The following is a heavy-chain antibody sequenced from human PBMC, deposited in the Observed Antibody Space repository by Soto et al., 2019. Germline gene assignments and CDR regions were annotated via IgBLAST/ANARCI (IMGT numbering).Heavy chain of an antibody. Sequence: AGGSLRLSCAASGFTFSSYGMHWVRQAPGKGLEWVAVISYDGSNKYYADSVKGRFTISRDNSKNTLYLQMNSLRAEDTAVYYCANGDDPDYYDSSGYNNPFDYWGQGTLVTVSS. CDR2: ISYDGSNK. CDR3: ANGDDPDYYDSSGYNNPFDY. J-gene: IGHJ4*02. D-gene: IGHD3-22*01. V-gene: IGHV3-30*18. CDR1: GFTFSSYG.